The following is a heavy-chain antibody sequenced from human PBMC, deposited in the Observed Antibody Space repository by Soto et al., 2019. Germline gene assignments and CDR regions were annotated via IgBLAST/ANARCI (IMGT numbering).Heavy chain of an antibody. CDR3: ARDQRPHYDLWSGDHSKDV. J-gene: IGHJ6*04. CDR2: IWYDGSNK. D-gene: IGHD3-3*01. CDR1: GFTFSSYG. V-gene: IGHV3-33*01. Sequence: QVQLVESGGGVVQPGRSLRLSCVASGFTFSSYGMHWVRQAPGKGLEWVAVIWYDGSNKYYADSVKGRFTISRDNSKNTLYLQMNRLRADDTAVYYCARDQRPHYDLWSGDHSKDVWGKGTTVTVSS.